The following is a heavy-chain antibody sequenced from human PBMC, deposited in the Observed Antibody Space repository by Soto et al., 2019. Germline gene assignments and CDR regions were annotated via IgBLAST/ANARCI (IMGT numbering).Heavy chain of an antibody. D-gene: IGHD3-3*01. J-gene: IGHJ4*02. Sequence: QITLNESGPTQVKPRQTLTLTCTFSGFSLTTSGVGVGWIRQSPGKAPERLALIYWDDDKRYSRSLKSRLTITKDTSKNQVVLTMADLDPADTATYYCAHRVLRTVFGLVTTTAIYFDFWGQGTPVAVSS. CDR2: IYWDDDK. CDR3: AHRVLRTVFGLVTTTAIYFDF. V-gene: IGHV2-5*02. CDR1: GFSLTTSGVG.